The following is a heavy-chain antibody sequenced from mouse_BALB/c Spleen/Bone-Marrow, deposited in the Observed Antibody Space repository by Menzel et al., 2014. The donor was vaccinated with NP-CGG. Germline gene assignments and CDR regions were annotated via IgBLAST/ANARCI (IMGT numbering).Heavy chain of an antibody. D-gene: IGHD2-14*01. CDR1: GHTFTDYW. V-gene: IGHV1-69*01. J-gene: IGHJ3*01. CDR3: ARSDYRFDPLPY. CDR2: IDTSDSYT. Sequence: QVQLKESGAELVMPGASVKMSCKASGHTFTDYWMHWVKQRPGQGLEWIGAIDTSDSYTSHNQKFMGKATLTVDESSSTAYMQLSSLTSEDSAVYYCARSDYRFDPLPYWGQGTLVTVSA.